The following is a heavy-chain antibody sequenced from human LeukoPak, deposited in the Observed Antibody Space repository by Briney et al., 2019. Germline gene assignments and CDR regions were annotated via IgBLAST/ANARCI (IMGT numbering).Heavy chain of an antibody. Sequence: GGSLRLSCAASGFNVSSSYVSWVRQAPGKGLEWVSVLYSGGATHYADSVKGRFTISRDNPKNTLYLQMNSLRAEDTAVYYCAQYSSGLSIHRWGQGTLVTVSS. J-gene: IGHJ4*02. D-gene: IGHD6-19*01. CDR1: GFNVSSSY. CDR3: AQYSSGLSIHR. V-gene: IGHV3-53*01. CDR2: LYSGGAT.